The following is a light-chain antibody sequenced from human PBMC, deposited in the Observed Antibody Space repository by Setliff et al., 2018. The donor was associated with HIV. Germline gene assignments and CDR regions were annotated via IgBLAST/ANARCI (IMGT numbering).Light chain of an antibody. CDR3: SSYTSSSILYV. Sequence: ALIQPASVSGSPGQSITISCTGTSSDVGGYNYVSWYQQHPGKAPKLMIYDVSNRPSGVSNRFSGSKSGNTASLTISGLQAEDEADYYCSSYTSSSILYVFGTGTKV. CDR2: DVS. J-gene: IGLJ1*01. V-gene: IGLV2-14*03. CDR1: SSDVGGYNY.